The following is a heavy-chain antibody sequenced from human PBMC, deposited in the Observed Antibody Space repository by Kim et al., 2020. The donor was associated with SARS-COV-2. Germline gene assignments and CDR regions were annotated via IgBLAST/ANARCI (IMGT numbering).Heavy chain of an antibody. CDR2: IYYSGST. D-gene: IGHD6-13*01. V-gene: IGHV4-59*13. CDR3: ASALAAADTGYYYYYYGMDV. Sequence: SETLSLTCTVPGGSISSYYWSWIRQPPGKGLEWSGYIYYSGSTNYNPSLKSRVTISVDTSKNQFSLKLSSVTAADTAVYYCASALAAADTGYYYYYYGMDVWGQGPTVTVSS. CDR1: GGSISSYY. J-gene: IGHJ6*02.